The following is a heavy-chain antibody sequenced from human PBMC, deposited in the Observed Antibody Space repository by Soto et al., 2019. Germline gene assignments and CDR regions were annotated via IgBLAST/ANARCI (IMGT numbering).Heavy chain of an antibody. CDR1: GGSFSGYY. Sequence: SETLSLTCAVYGGSFSGYYWSWIRQPPGKGLEWIGEINHSGSTNYNPSLKSRVTISVDTSKNQFSLKLSSVTAADTAVYYCAGMWLRPLLDDAFDIWGQATMVTVSS. V-gene: IGHV4-34*01. D-gene: IGHD5-12*01. J-gene: IGHJ3*02. CDR3: AGMWLRPLLDDAFDI. CDR2: INHSGST.